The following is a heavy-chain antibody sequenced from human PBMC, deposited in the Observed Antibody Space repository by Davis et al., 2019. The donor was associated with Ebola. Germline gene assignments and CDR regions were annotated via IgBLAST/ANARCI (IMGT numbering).Heavy chain of an antibody. V-gene: IGHV3-30*02. CDR3: ATLPGYY. J-gene: IGHJ4*02. CDR1: GFTFSSYW. D-gene: IGHD1-26*01. CDR2: IRYDGSNK. Sequence: PGGSLRLSCAASGFTFSSYWMHWVRQAPGKGLEWVAFIRYDGSNKYYADSVKGRFTISRDNAKNTLYLQMNNLRVEDTAVYYCATLPGYYWGQGTLVTVSS.